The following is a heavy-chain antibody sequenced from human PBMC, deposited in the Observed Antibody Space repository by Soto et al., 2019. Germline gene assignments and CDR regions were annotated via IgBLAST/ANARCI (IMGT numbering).Heavy chain of an antibody. CDR1: GYTFTSYD. CDR3: ARGGGWYVWFDP. J-gene: IGHJ5*02. CDR2: MNPNSGNT. D-gene: IGHD6-19*01. V-gene: IGHV1-8*01. Sequence: ASGKVSCKASGYTFTSYDINWVRQATGQGLEWMGWMNPNSGNTGYAQKFQGRVTMTRNTSISTAYMELSSLRSEDTAVYYCARGGGWYVWFDPWGQGTLVTVSS.